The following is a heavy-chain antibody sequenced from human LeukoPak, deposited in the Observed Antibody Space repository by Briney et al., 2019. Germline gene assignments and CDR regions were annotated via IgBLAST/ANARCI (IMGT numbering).Heavy chain of an antibody. D-gene: IGHD3-10*01. CDR3: AKGGLLWFGESSPDYFDY. V-gene: IGHV3-9*01. J-gene: IGHJ4*02. Sequence: GRSLTLSCSASGFTFDDYAMHWVRQAPGEGLEWVSGISWNSGSIVSADSVKGRFTISRDNAKNSLYLQMNSLRAEDTALYYCAKGGLLWFGESSPDYFDYWGQGTLVTVSS. CDR1: GFTFDDYA. CDR2: ISWNSGSI.